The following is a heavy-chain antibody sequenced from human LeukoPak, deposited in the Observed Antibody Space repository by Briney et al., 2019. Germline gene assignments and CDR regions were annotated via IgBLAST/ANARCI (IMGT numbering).Heavy chain of an antibody. CDR2: IYYSGST. CDR1: GGSFSGYY. Sequence: PSETLSLTCAVYGGSFSGYYWSWIRQPPGKGLEWIGYIYYSGSTNYNPSLKSRVTISVDTSKKHFSLKLSSVTAADTAVYYCARDDDYYYGMDVWGQGTTVTVSS. CDR3: ARDDDYYYGMDV. V-gene: IGHV4-59*01. J-gene: IGHJ6*02.